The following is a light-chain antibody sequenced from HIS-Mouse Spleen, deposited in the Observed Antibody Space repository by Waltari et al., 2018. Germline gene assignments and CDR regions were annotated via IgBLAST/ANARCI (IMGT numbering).Light chain of an antibody. CDR1: SSNIGSNY. Sequence: QSVLTQPPSASGTPGQRVTISCSGSSSNIGSNYVYWYQQRPGPAPKLLIYRNNQPPSGVPDRFSGSKSGTSASLAISWLRSEDEADYYCAAWDDSLSGPVFGGGTKLTVL. J-gene: IGLJ3*02. V-gene: IGLV1-47*01. CDR3: AAWDDSLSGPV. CDR2: RNN.